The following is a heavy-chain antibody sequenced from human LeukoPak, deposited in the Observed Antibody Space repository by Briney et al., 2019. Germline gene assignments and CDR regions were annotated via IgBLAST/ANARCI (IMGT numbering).Heavy chain of an antibody. V-gene: IGHV4-31*03. CDR3: ARGPGGSYYGDY. CDR1: GGSISSGGYY. D-gene: IGHD1-26*01. J-gene: IGHJ4*02. CDR2: IYYSGST. Sequence: ASETLSLTCTVSGGSISSGGYYWSWIRQHPGKGLEWIGYIYYSGSTYYNPSLKSRVTISVDTSKNQFSLKLSSVTDADTAVYYCARGPGGSYYGDYWGQGTLVTVSS.